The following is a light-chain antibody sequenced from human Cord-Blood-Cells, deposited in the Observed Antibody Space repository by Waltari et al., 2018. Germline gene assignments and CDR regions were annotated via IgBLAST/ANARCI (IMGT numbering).Light chain of an antibody. V-gene: IGKV1-39*01. CDR3: QQSYSTPIT. CDR1: QSISSY. J-gene: IGKJ5*01. Sequence: DIQMTQSPSSLSASVGDRVTITCRASQSISSYLNWYQQKPGKAPKLLIYAASSLQSGVPSRFSGSGSGTDFTITISSLQPEDFATYYCQQSYSTPITFGHGTRLEIK. CDR2: AAS.